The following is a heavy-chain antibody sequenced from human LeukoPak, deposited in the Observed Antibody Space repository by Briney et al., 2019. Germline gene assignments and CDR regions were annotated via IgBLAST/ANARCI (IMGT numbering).Heavy chain of an antibody. CDR3: PRTKSSATSDWYGERDN. J-gene: IGHJ4*02. D-gene: IGHD6-19*01. Sequence: GGSLRLSCSASGFTFENVWMIWVRQAPGKGLEWVASIKHDGSEMYYVDSVKGRGTISSENAKKLQYLQMNSLRAEDTAQNNCPRTKSSATSDWYGERDNCGQGTLVTVSS. CDR1: GFTFENVW. V-gene: IGHV3-7*05. CDR2: IKHDGSEM.